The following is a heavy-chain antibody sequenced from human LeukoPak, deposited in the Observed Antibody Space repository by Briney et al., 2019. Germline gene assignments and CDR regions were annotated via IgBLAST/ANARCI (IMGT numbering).Heavy chain of an antibody. J-gene: IGHJ4*02. CDR2: MKQDGSEI. CDR1: GFTFTKYW. CDR3: AKDSRGEGIDY. V-gene: IGHV3-7*03. Sequence: GGSLRLSCAASGFTFTKYWVTWVRQAPGKGLEWVANMKQDGSEIYYVDSVKGRFTISRDNSKNTLYLQMNSLRAEDTAVYYCAKDSRGEGIDYWGQGTLVTVSS. D-gene: IGHD3-16*01.